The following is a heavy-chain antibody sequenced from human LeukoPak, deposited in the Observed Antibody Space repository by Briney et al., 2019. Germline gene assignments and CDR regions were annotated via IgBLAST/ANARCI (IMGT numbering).Heavy chain of an antibody. CDR1: GGSISSYY. CDR3: ARVYSGSNFDY. CDR2: IYTSGST. Sequence: SETLSLTCTVSGGSISSYYWSWIRQPPGKGLEWIGYIYTSGSTNYNPSLKSRVTMSVDTSKNQFSLKLSSVTAADTAVYYCARVYSGSNFDYWGQGTLVTVSS. J-gene: IGHJ4*02. D-gene: IGHD1-26*01. V-gene: IGHV4-4*08.